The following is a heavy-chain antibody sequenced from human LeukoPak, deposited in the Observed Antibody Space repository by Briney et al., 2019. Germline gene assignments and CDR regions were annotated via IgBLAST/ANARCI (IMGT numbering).Heavy chain of an antibody. J-gene: IGHJ4*02. D-gene: IGHD4-17*01. V-gene: IGHV1-69*04. CDR1: GGTFSSYA. CDR2: IIPILGIA. CDR3: ARVREYGDYETFDY. Sequence: ATVKVSCKASGGTFSSYAISWVRQAPGQGLEWMGRIIPILGIANYAQKSQGRVTITADKSTSTAYMELSSLRSEDTAVYYCARVREYGDYETFDYWGQGTLVTVSS.